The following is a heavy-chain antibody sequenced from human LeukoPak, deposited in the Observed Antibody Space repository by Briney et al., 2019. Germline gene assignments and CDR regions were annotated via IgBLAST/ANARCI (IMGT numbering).Heavy chain of an antibody. CDR1: GFTFSSYL. Sequence: GGSLRLSCAASGFTFSSYLMSWVRQAPGEGLEWVANIKQDGSAKYYVDSVKGRFTISIDNAKNSLYLQMNSLRAEDTAVYYCASPFIAAAATVFDLWGQGTLVTVSS. D-gene: IGHD6-13*01. CDR3: ASPFIAAAATVFDL. CDR2: IKQDGSAK. J-gene: IGHJ5*02. V-gene: IGHV3-7*01.